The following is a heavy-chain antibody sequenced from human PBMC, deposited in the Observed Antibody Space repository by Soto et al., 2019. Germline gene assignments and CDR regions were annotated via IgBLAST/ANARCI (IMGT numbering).Heavy chain of an antibody. CDR2: MNPNSGNT. V-gene: IGHV1-8*01. D-gene: IGHD5-12*01. CDR3: ARGGSGYDEYYFDY. CDR1: GYTFTSYD. J-gene: IGHJ4*02. Sequence: ASVKVSCKASGYTFTSYDINWVRQAIGQGLEWMGWMNPNSGNTGYAQKFQGRVTMTRNTSISTAYMELSSLRSEDTAVYYCARGGSGYDEYYFDYWGQGTLVTVSS.